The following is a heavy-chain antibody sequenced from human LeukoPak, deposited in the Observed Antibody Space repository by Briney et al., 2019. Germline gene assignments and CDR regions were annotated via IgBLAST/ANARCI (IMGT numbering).Heavy chain of an antibody. CDR2: INHSGST. V-gene: IGHV4-34*01. CDR1: GGSFSGYY. CDR3: ARGRTRIAVAGTTLDY. D-gene: IGHD6-19*01. Sequence: PSETLSLTCAVYGGSFSGYYWSWIRQPPGKGLEWIGEINHSGSTNYNPSLKSRVTVSVDTSKNQFSLKLSSVTAADTAVYYCARGRTRIAVAGTTLDYWGQGTLVTVSS. J-gene: IGHJ4*02.